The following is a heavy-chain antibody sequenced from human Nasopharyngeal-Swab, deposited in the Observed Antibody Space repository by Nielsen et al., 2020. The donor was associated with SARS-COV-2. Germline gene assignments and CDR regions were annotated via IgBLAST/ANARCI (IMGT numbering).Heavy chain of an antibody. V-gene: IGHV3-7*03. D-gene: IGHD1-20*01. CDR1: GFTFGNYW. J-gene: IGHJ4*02. CDR3: ARLPRNNWRLDS. Sequence: GGSLRLSCAASGFTFGNYWMSWVRQAPGKRLEWVANIKEDGSEKDYVDSLKGRFTISRDNIKNSLYLQMNSLRVEDTAVYFCARLPRNNWRLDSWGQGILVTVSS. CDR2: IKEDGSEK.